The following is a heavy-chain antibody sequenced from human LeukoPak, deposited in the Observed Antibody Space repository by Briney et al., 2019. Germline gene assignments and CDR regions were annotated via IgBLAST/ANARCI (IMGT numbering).Heavy chain of an antibody. CDR3: ARGLPRYLAAACTWNY. J-gene: IGHJ4*02. Sequence: SETLSLTCAVYGGSFSGYYWSWIRQPPGKGLEWIGEINHSGSTNYNPSLKSRVTISVDTCKNKFSLMQSSVTASDTAVYYCARGLPRYLAAACTWNYWGQGTLVTVSS. CDR1: GGSFSGYY. V-gene: IGHV4-34*01. D-gene: IGHD6-13*01. CDR2: INHSGST.